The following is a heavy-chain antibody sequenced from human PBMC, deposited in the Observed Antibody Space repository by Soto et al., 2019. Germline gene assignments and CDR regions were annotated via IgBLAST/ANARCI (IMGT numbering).Heavy chain of an antibody. CDR2: IFYSGDT. Sequence: KPSETLSLTCTVSGASVNTGDYYWSYIRQPPGKGLEWLGYIFYSGDTYYNPSLKSRATISLNTSRNQFSLTLTSVTDADTAVYYCVGTGTTDDFWGQGTLVTVSS. J-gene: IGHJ1*01. D-gene: IGHD1-7*01. CDR3: VGTGTTDDF. V-gene: IGHV4-30-4*01. CDR1: GASVNTGDYY.